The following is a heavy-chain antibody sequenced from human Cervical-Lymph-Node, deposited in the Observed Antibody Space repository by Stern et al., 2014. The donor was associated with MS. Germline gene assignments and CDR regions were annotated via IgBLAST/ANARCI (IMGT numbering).Heavy chain of an antibody. CDR2: ITGSGSTI. Sequence: EVQLVESGGGLVQPGGSLRLSCAASGFIFSSYSMNWVRQAPGKGLQWVSYITGSGSTIYYADAAKGRFHISRDNSKNSLSLPMYSLRAEDTAVYYCARGYEGSWGQGILVTLSS. J-gene: IGHJ5*02. CDR3: ARGYEGS. D-gene: IGHD3-16*01. CDR1: GFIFSSYS. V-gene: IGHV3-48*01.